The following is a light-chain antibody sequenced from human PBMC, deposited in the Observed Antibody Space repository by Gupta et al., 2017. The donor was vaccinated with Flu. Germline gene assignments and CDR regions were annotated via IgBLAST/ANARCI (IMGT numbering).Light chain of an antibody. CDR1: SPTIGSNN. CDR2: SNN. J-gene: IGLJ2*01. Sequence: RVTSPGSGSSPTIGSNNVHWYQQLPGTAPKLLIFSNNQRPSGVVDRFSGSKSGTSASLAISGLQSEDEAEYYCATWDDGLNGVIFGGGTKLTVL. V-gene: IGLV1-44*01. CDR3: ATWDDGLNGVI.